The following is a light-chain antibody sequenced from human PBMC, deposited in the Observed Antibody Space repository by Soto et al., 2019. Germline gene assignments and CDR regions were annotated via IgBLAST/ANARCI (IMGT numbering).Light chain of an antibody. CDR3: QSYDPTLRTSL. V-gene: IGLV1-40*01. CDR1: SSNIGAGHA. Sequence: QSVLTQPPSVSGAPGQRVTISCTGSSSNIGAGHAVHWHQQLPGTAPKLLIHSNNNRPSGVPDRFSGSKSGTSASLAIAGLQADDEADYYCQSYDPTLRTSLFGGGTKLTVL. CDR2: SNN. J-gene: IGLJ2*01.